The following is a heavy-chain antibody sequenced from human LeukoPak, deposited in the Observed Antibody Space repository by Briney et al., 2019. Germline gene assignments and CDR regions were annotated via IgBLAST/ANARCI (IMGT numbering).Heavy chain of an antibody. CDR3: ARGEQLVNFDY. D-gene: IGHD6-13*01. Sequence: SETLSLTCAAYGGSFSGYYWSWIRQPPGKGLEWIGEINHSGSTNYNPSLKSRVTISVDTSKNQFSLKLSSVTAADTAVYYCARGEQLVNFDYWGQGTLVTVSS. CDR2: INHSGST. V-gene: IGHV4-34*01. J-gene: IGHJ4*02. CDR1: GGSFSGYY.